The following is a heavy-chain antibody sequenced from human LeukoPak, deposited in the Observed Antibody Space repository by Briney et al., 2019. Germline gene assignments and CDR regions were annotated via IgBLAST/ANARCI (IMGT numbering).Heavy chain of an antibody. CDR3: ARAPRGKFADFDL. CDR2: ISAIGGTT. Sequence: GGSLRLSCVASGFTFSKYSMQWVRQAPGKGLEWVSTISAIGGTTNYADSVKGRFTISRDNSKNTVWLQMHSLRADDTALYYCARAPRGKFADFDLWGRGTLVTVSS. V-gene: IGHV3-23*01. CDR1: GFTFSKYS. J-gene: IGHJ2*01.